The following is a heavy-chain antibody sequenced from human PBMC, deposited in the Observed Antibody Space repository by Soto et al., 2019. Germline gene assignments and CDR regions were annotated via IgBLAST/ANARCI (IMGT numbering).Heavy chain of an antibody. V-gene: IGHV4-31*03. J-gene: IGHJ4*02. CDR3: ARESENCSGGSCLTYYFDY. CDR1: GGSISSGGYY. CDR2: IYYSGST. Sequence: PSETLSLTCTVSGGSISSGGYYWSWIRQHPGKGLEWIGYIYYSGSTYYNPSLKSRVTISVDTSKNQFSLKLSSVTAADTAVYYCARESENCSGGSCLTYYFDYWGQGTLVTVSS. D-gene: IGHD2-15*01.